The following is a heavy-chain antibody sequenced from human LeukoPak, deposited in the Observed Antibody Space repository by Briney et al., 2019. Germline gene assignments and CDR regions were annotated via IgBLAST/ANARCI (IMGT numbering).Heavy chain of an antibody. V-gene: IGHV3-7*01. J-gene: IGHJ6*03. CDR3: ARDYSDYDLGYYYYVDV. CDR1: GFTFSRYW. D-gene: IGHD5-12*01. Sequence: GGSLRLSCAASGFTFSRYWMSWVRQAPGKGLEWVANIKQDGSEKYYVDSVKGRFTISRDNAKNSLYLQMNSLRAEDTAVYYCARDYSDYDLGYYYYVDVWGKGTTVTVSS. CDR2: IKQDGSEK.